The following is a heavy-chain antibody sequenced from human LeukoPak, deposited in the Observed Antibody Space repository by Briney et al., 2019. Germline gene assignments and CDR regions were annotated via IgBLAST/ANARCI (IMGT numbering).Heavy chain of an antibody. D-gene: IGHD4-17*01. CDR2: INSDGSST. CDR3: ARDRRGYGDYVGFDY. Sequence: GGSLRLSCAASAFTFSSYWMHWVRQAPGKGLLWVSRINSDGSSTSYADSVKGRFTISRDNAKNTLYLQMNSLRAEDTAVYYCARDRRGYGDYVGFDYWGQGTLVTVSS. CDR1: AFTFSSYW. V-gene: IGHV3-74*01. J-gene: IGHJ4*02.